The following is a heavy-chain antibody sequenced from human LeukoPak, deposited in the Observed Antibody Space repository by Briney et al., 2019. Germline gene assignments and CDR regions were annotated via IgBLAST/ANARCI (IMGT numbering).Heavy chain of an antibody. V-gene: IGHV4-39*07. D-gene: IGHD4-17*01. CDR3: ARCRGTTVTIN. CDR2: IYYSGST. J-gene: IGHJ4*02. Sequence: SETLSLTCTVSGGSISSYYWGWIRQPPGKGLEWIGSIYYSGSTYYNPSLKSRVTISVDTSKNQFSLKLSSVTAADTAVYYCARCRGTTVTINWGQGTLVIVSS. CDR1: GGSISSYY.